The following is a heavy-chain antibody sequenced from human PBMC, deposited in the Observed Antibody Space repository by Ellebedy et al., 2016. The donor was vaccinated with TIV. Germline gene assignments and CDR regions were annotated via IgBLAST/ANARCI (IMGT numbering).Heavy chain of an antibody. V-gene: IGHV3-11*01. CDR3: ARDKNYGDYNWFDP. D-gene: IGHD4-17*01. J-gene: IGHJ5*02. CDR1: GFTFSDYY. CDR2: ISSSGSTI. Sequence: GGSLRLSCAASGFTFSDYYMSWIRQAPGKGLEWVSYISSSGSTIYYAASVKGRFTISRDNAKNSLYLQMTSLRAEDTAVYYCARDKNYGDYNWFDPWGQGTLVTVSS.